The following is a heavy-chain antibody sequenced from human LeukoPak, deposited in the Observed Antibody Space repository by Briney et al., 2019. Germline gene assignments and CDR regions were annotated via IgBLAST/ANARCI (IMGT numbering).Heavy chain of an antibody. V-gene: IGHV4-34*01. Sequence: SETLSLTCAVYGGSFSGYYWSWLRQPPGKGLEWIGEINHSGSNNYNPSLTSRVTISVDTYKNQFSLTLRYVSAAATPVCYCARIIAARWGSLFDYWGRGTLVTVSS. J-gene: IGHJ4*02. CDR2: INHSGSN. D-gene: IGHD6-6*01. CDR1: GGSFSGYY. CDR3: ARIIAARWGSLFDY.